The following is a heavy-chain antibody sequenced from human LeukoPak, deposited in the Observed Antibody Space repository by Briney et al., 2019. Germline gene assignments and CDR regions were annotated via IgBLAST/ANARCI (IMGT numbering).Heavy chain of an antibody. CDR2: IYSSGST. D-gene: IGHD3-10*01. CDR3: AKSNGYGLIDI. Sequence: SETLSLACTVSGGSISSYYWSWIRQPAGKGLEWIGRIYSSGSTDYNPSLKSRVTMSVDTSRNQFSLKLNSVTAADTAVYYCAKSNGYGLIDIWGQGTMVTVSS. J-gene: IGHJ3*02. V-gene: IGHV4-4*07. CDR1: GGSISSYY.